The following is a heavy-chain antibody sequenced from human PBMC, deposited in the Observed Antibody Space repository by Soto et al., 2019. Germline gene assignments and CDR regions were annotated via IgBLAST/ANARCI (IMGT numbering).Heavy chain of an antibody. D-gene: IGHD3-10*01. Sequence: QITLKESGPTLVKPTQTLTLTCTFSGFSLSTSGVGVGWIRQPPGKALEWLALIYWDDDKRYSPSLKSRPTITKDTPKNRVVLTMTNMDPVDTATYYCAHRPAVLLWFGEENWFDPWGQGTLVTVSS. V-gene: IGHV2-5*02. J-gene: IGHJ5*02. CDR1: GFSLSTSGVG. CDR3: AHRPAVLLWFGEENWFDP. CDR2: IYWDDDK.